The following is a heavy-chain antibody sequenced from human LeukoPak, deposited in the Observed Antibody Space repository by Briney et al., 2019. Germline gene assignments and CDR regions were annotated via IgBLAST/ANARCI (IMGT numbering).Heavy chain of an antibody. V-gene: IGHV1-2*02. CDR3: ARVYSNYAGVYPFDY. J-gene: IGHJ4*02. CDR1: GYTFTGYY. D-gene: IGHD4-11*01. Sequence: GASVKVSCKASGYTFTGYYMHWERQAPGQGLEWMGWINPNSGGTNYAQKFQGRVTMTRDTSISTAYMELSRLRSDDTAVYYCARVYSNYAGVYPFDYWGQGTLVTVSS. CDR2: INPNSGGT.